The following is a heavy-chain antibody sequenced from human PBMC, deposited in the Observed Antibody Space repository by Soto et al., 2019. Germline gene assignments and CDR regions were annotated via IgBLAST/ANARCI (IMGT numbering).Heavy chain of an antibody. Sequence: QLQLQASGPGLVKPSETLYLTCTVSGASISSTTYYWGWIRQPPGKGLECIGSIYYSGRTYSSPSINSRVTISVDTSKNQFSLKLNSVTAADTAVYYFAREEPKYLQDWGQGNLVTVYS. J-gene: IGHJ1*01. CDR1: GASISSTTYY. D-gene: IGHD1-26*01. CDR2: IYYSGRT. CDR3: AREEPKYLQD. V-gene: IGHV4-39*02.